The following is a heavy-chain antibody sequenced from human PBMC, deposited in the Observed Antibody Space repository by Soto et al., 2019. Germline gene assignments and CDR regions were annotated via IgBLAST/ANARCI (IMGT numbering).Heavy chain of an antibody. J-gene: IGHJ5*02. CDR2: IVVGSSNT. CDR3: AAVPITMIVVVIPGWFDP. V-gene: IGHV1-58*01. D-gene: IGHD3-22*01. CDR1: GFTFTSSA. Sequence: GASVKVSCKASGFTFTSSAVQWVRQARGQRLEWIGWIVVGSSNTNYAQKFQERVTITRDMSTSTAYMELSSLRSEDTAVYYCAAVPITMIVVVIPGWFDPWGQGTLVTVSS.